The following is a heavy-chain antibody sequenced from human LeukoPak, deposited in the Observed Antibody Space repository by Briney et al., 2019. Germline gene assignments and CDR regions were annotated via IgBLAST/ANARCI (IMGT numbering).Heavy chain of an antibody. CDR3: AREPGFDSSGYLNWFDP. Sequence: SETLSLTCTVSGGSISGYYWSWIRQPPGKGLEWIACISYSGSTKYNPSLKSRVTISVDTSKNQLSLKLSSVTAADTAVYYCAREPGFDSSGYLNWFDPWGQGTLVTVSS. CDR2: ISYSGST. V-gene: IGHV4-59*01. J-gene: IGHJ5*02. D-gene: IGHD3-22*01. CDR1: GGSISGYY.